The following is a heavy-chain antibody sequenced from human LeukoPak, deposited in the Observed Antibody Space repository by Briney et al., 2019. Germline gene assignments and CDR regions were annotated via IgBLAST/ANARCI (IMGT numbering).Heavy chain of an antibody. CDR3: AREGCSSTSCYWNFDY. D-gene: IGHD2-2*01. V-gene: IGHV3-7*03. Sequence: GGSLRLSCAASGFTFSSYWMSWVRQAPGKGLEWVANIKQEGSEKYYVDSVKGRFTISRDNAKNSLYLQMNSLRAEDTAVYYCAREGCSSTSCYWNFDYWGQGTLVTVSS. J-gene: IGHJ4*02. CDR2: IKQEGSEK. CDR1: GFTFSSYW.